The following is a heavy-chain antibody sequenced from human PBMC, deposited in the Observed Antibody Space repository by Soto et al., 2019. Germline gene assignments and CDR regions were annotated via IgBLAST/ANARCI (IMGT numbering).Heavy chain of an antibody. Sequence: PGESLKISCKGSGYSFTSYWIAWVRQMPGKGLEWIGIIYPGDSDTRYSPSFQGQVTISADKSISTAYLQWSSLKASDTAVYYCATHLGSSSSGYYYGMDVWGQGTTVTVSS. CDR3: ATHLGSSSSGYYYGMDV. D-gene: IGHD6-6*01. CDR1: GYSFTSYW. V-gene: IGHV5-51*01. CDR2: IYPGDSDT. J-gene: IGHJ6*02.